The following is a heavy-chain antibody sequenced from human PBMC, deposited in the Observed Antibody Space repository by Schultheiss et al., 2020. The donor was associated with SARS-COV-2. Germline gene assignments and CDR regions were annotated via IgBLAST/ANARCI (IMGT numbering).Heavy chain of an antibody. CDR2: ISSSSSYI. CDR1: GFTFSSYS. CDR3: AREIGLGAYCGGDCSYFDY. J-gene: IGHJ4*02. D-gene: IGHD2-21*02. Sequence: GGSLRLSCAASGFTFSSYSMNWVRQAPGKGLEWVSSISSSSSYIYYADSVKGRFTISRDNAKNSLYLQMNSLRAEDTAVYYCAREIGLGAYCGGDCSYFDYWGQGTLVTVSS. V-gene: IGHV3-21*01.